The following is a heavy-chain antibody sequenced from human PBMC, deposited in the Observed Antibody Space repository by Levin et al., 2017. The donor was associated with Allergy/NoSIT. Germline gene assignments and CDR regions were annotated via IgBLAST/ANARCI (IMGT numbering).Heavy chain of an antibody. CDR3: ARAVPEHQQLDY. J-gene: IGHJ4*02. Sequence: ASVKVSCKASGYTFTPYYIHWVRQAPGQGLEWMGWINPNTGGTNYAQKFQGRVTVTRDTSISTAYMELSRLTSDDTAVYYCARAVPEHQQLDYWGQGTLVTVSS. D-gene: IGHD6-13*01. V-gene: IGHV1-2*02. CDR1: GYTFTPYY. CDR2: INPNTGGT.